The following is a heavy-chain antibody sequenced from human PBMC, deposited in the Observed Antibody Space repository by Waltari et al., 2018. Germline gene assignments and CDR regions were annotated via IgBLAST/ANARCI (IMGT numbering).Heavy chain of an antibody. CDR2: HGGGEGST. J-gene: IGHJ6*02. V-gene: IGHV3-23*01. CDR3: ARCRSVAFSFYYYSMEV. CDR1: GFTFDSYV. D-gene: IGHD3-10*01. Sequence: EEQLLESGGSLVQPGGSLTLSCELSGFTFDSYVITWFRRPPGGGLEWRGGHGGGEGSTYHADSVKGRFTISRDNSKKTVCLQRGSLRAEDTAVYYCARCRSVAFSFYYYSMEVWGQGTTVSVSS.